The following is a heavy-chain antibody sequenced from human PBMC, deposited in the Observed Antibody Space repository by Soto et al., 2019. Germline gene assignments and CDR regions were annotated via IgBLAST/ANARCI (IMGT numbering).Heavy chain of an antibody. CDR2: IIPIFGTA. CDR3: ARGYIGYSNYREGMDV. D-gene: IGHD4-4*01. Sequence: ASVKVSSKASGGTFSSYAISWVRQAPGQGLEWMGGIIPIFGTANYAQKFQGRVTITADESTSTAYMELSSLRSEDTAVYYCARGYIGYSNYREGMDVWGQGTTVTVSS. V-gene: IGHV1-69*13. J-gene: IGHJ6*02. CDR1: GGTFSSYA.